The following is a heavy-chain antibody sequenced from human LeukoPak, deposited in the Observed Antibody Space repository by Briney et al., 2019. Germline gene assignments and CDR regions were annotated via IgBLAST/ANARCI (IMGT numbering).Heavy chain of an antibody. D-gene: IGHD1-26*01. CDR2: IKQDGSEK. CDR3: AARSSGNPYF. J-gene: IGHJ4*02. V-gene: IGHV3-7*03. Sequence: GGSLRLSCTASGLTPSNYWMIWVRQAPGKGLQWVAKIKQDGSEKYYVDSVKGRFTTSRDNAENSLYLQMNSLRVEDTAVYYCAARSSGNPYFWGQGTLVTVSS. CDR1: GLTPSNYW.